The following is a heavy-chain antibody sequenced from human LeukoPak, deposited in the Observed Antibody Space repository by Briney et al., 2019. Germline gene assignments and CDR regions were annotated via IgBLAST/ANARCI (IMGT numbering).Heavy chain of an antibody. CDR1: GGSFSDYF. CDR2: INHSGST. V-gene: IGHV4-34*01. J-gene: IGHJ4*02. CDR3: AGLVPAANFDY. Sequence: SETLSLTCAVYGGSFSDYFWSWIRQPPGKGLEWIGEINHSGSTKYNPSLKSRITISVDTSKNQFSLKLTSVTAADTAVYYCAGLVPAANFDYWGQGTLVTVSS. D-gene: IGHD2-2*01.